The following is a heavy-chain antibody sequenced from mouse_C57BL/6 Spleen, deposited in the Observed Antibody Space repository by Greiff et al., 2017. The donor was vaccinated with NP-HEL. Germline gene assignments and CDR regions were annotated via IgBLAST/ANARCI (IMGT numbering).Heavy chain of an antibody. CDR1: GYTFTSYW. J-gene: IGHJ2*01. CDR3: ASEYSNYLFDY. V-gene: IGHV1-64*01. D-gene: IGHD2-5*01. CDR2: IHPNSGST. Sequence: QVQLQQPGAELVKPGASVKLSCKASGYTFTSYWMHWVKQRPGQGLEWIGMIHPNSGSTNYNEKFKSKATLTVDKSSSTAYMQLSSLTSEDSAVYYCASEYSNYLFDYWGQGTTLTVSS.